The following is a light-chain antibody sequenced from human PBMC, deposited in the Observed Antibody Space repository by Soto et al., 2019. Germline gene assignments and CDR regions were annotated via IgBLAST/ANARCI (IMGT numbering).Light chain of an antibody. Sequence: EIVVTQSPATLSVSPWERATLSWRASQSVSTNLAWYQQKPGQAPRLLIYGASTRATGIPARFSGSGSGTEFTLTISSLQSEDFAVYYCQQYNNWPRLTFGGGTKVDIK. V-gene: IGKV3-15*01. J-gene: IGKJ4*01. CDR3: QQYNNWPRLT. CDR2: GAS. CDR1: QSVSTN.